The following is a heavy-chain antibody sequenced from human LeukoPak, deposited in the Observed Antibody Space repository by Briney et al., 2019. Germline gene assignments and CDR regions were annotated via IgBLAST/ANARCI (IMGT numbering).Heavy chain of an antibody. CDR2: INHSGST. CDR3: ARYTHPASRRIAVAGMEPYYYYMDV. D-gene: IGHD6-19*01. V-gene: IGHV4-38-2*02. Sequence: PSETLSLTCTVSGYSISSAYYWGWIRQPPGKGLEWIGEINHSGSTNYNPSLKSRVTISVDTSKNQFSLKLSSVTAADTAVYYCARYTHPASRRIAVAGMEPYYYYMDVWGKGTTVTISS. CDR1: GYSISSAYY. J-gene: IGHJ6*03.